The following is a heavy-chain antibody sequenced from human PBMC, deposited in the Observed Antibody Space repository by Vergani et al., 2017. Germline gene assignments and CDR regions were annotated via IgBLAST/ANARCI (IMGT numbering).Heavy chain of an antibody. D-gene: IGHD3-16*01. Sequence: QVQLVQSGAEVKKPGSSVKVSCKASGGPFKNSAFSWVRQVPGQGLEWMGRIITFFGTTDYAQKFQGRFTIIADEFTKTVDMQLSNLRSEDTAVYYCARRVADRQVVGDVFYYYMDVWGKGTTVTVSS. CDR3: ARRVADRQVVGDVFYYYMDV. CDR2: IITFFGTT. J-gene: IGHJ6*03. V-gene: IGHV1-69*13. CDR1: GGPFKNSA.